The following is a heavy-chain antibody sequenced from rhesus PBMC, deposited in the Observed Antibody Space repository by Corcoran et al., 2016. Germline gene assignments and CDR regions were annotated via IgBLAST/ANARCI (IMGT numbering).Heavy chain of an antibody. CDR1: GASISSNY. D-gene: IGHD3-34*01. V-gene: IGHV4S2*01. J-gene: IGHJ4*01. CDR3: ARVGRPYYFDY. Sequence: QVQLQESGPGLVKPSETLPLTCAVSGASISSNYWSGIRQAPGKGLGGIGRIYGSAGGTDYNPSLKSRVTISIDPSKNPFSLKLSSVTAADTAVYYCARVGRPYYFDYWGQGVLVTVSS. CDR2: IYGSAGGT.